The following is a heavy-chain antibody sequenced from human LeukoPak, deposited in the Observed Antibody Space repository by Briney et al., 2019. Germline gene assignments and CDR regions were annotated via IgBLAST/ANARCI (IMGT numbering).Heavy chain of an antibody. D-gene: IGHD1-26*01. CDR2: INHSGST. J-gene: IGHJ6*03. Sequence: PSETLSLTCAVYGGSFSGYYWSWIRQPPGKGLEWIGEINHSGSTNYNPSLKSRVTISVDTSKNQFSLKLSSVTAADTAVYYCAREWEPASRGYYYMDVWGKGTTVTVSS. V-gene: IGHV4-34*01. CDR1: GGSFSGYY. CDR3: AREWEPASRGYYYMDV.